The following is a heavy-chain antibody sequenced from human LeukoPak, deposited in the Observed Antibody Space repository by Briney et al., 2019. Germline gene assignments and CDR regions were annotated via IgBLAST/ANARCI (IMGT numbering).Heavy chain of an antibody. CDR1: GFTFSNAW. J-gene: IGHJ4*02. V-gene: IGHV3-15*01. D-gene: IGHD1-26*01. CDR3: TTLVGAWDFDY. CDR2: IKTKTEGGTT. Sequence: NAGGSLRLSCAASGFTFSNAWMNWVRQAPGKGLEWVGRIKTKTEGGTTDYAAPVKGRFTTSRDDSKNTVYLQMNSLKTEDTAVYYCTTLVGAWDFDYWGQGTLVTVSS.